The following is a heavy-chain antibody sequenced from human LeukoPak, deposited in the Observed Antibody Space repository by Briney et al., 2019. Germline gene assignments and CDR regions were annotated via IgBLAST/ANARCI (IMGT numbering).Heavy chain of an antibody. J-gene: IGHJ4*02. Sequence: PSETLSLTCAVYGGSFSGYYWSWLRQPPGKGLEWIGEINHSGSTNYNPSLKSRVTISVDTSKNQFSLKLSSVPAADTAVYYCARLHGDYKIDYWGQGTLVTVSS. CDR2: INHSGST. V-gene: IGHV4-34*01. D-gene: IGHD4-17*01. CDR3: ARLHGDYKIDY. CDR1: GGSFSGYY.